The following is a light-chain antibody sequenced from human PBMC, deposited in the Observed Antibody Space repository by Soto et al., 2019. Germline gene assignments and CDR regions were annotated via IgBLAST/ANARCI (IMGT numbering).Light chain of an antibody. J-gene: IGKJ1*01. CDR3: EQYGESPQT. V-gene: IGKV3-20*01. Sequence: EIVLTQSPGTLSLSPRERATLSCRARQSVSNYLAWYQQKPGQAPRLLIYGASSRATGIPDRFSGSGSGTDFTLTISRLEPEDFAVYYCEQYGESPQTFGQGTKVDIK. CDR1: QSVSNY. CDR2: GAS.